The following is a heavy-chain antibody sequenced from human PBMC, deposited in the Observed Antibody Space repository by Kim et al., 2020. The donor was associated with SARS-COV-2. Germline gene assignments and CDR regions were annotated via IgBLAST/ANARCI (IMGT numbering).Heavy chain of an antibody. D-gene: IGHD1-26*01. V-gene: IGHV3-30*01. Sequence: ISYDGGLKFYADSLEGRSTISRDNTKNMIYLQIDSLRPEDTALYYCNSGIPGTWGQGTRVTVSS. J-gene: IGHJ5*02. CDR3: NSGIPGT. CDR2: ISYDGGLK.